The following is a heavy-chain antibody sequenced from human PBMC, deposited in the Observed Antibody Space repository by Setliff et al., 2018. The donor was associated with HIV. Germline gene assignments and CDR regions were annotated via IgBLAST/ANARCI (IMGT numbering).Heavy chain of an antibody. Sequence: SETLSLTCTVSGGSISISDWSWIRQPPGKGLEWIGCIYTSGNTNYDPSLKSRVTISVDTSKNQFSLKLGSVTAADTAMYYCARSRLHYYDSSGYYPSYFDYWGQGTLVTVSS. J-gene: IGHJ4*02. D-gene: IGHD3-22*01. CDR2: IYTSGNT. CDR1: GGSISISD. CDR3: ARSRLHYYDSSGYYPSYFDY. V-gene: IGHV4-4*09.